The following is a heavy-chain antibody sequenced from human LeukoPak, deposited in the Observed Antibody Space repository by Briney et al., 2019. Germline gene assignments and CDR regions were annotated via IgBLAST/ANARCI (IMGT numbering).Heavy chain of an antibody. CDR1: GFTFSSHW. J-gene: IGHJ4*02. Sequence: PGGSLRLSCAASGFTFSSHWMHWVLQAPGKGLLWVSRINTDGTSTSYADSVKGRFTISRDNAKNTLYLQMNSLRAEDTAVYYCARVLMAATGRDCWGQGTLVTVSS. V-gene: IGHV3-74*01. D-gene: IGHD6-13*01. CDR3: ARVLMAATGRDC. CDR2: INTDGTST.